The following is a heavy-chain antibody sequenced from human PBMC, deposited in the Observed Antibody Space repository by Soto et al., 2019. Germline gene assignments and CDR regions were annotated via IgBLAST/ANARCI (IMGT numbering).Heavy chain of an antibody. D-gene: IGHD6-13*01. CDR1: GGSISSYY. Sequence: QVQLQESGPGLVKPSETLSLTCTVSGGSISSYYWSWIRQPPGKGLEWIGYIYYSGSTNYNPSLKSRVTISVDTSKNQFSLKLSSVTAADTAVYYCARAAGSVYAHFRAAAGGFAYWGQGTLVTVSS. J-gene: IGHJ4*02. V-gene: IGHV4-59*01. CDR2: IYYSGST. CDR3: ARAAGSVYAHFRAAAGGFAY.